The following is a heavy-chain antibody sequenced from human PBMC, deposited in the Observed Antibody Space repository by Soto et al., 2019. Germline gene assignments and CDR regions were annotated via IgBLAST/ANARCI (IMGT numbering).Heavy chain of an antibody. CDR3: ARVRPLLTMMQGVDWFDP. J-gene: IGHJ5*02. CDR1: GGSISSGGYY. V-gene: IGHV4-31*03. Sequence: QVQLQESGPGLVKPSQTLSLTCTVSGGSISSGGYYWSWIRQHPGKGLEWIGYMSYRGSTHYNPSLKGRVTISVDTSKNQLSLKLSSVTAADTAMYYCARVRPLLTMMQGVDWFDPWGQGTLVTVSS. D-gene: IGHD3-22*01. CDR2: MSYRGST.